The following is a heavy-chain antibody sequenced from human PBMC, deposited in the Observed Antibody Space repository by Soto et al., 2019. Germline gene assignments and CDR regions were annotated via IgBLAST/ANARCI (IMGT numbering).Heavy chain of an antibody. CDR3: NKGLTGNLRYFDL. J-gene: IGHJ2*01. Sequence: AGGSLRLSCAASGFNLGSYWMHWVRPAPGKGLVWVSRINDYGTTINYAESVEGRFTISRDDAKSEVYLQMNSLRAEDTAVYYCNKGLTGNLRYFDLWGRGTLVTVSS. D-gene: IGHD7-27*01. CDR1: GFNLGSYW. V-gene: IGHV3-74*01. CDR2: INDYGTTI.